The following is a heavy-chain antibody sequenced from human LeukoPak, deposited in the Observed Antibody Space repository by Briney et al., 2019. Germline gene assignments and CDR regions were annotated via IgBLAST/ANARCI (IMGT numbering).Heavy chain of an antibody. V-gene: IGHV3-23*01. CDR3: AETLVWGSYPPGFDY. D-gene: IGHD3-16*02. J-gene: IGHJ4*02. CDR2: ISGSGGST. Sequence: GGSLRLSCAASGFXFSSYAISWVRQAPGKGLEWVSAISGSGGSTYYADPVKGRFTISRDNSKNTLYLQMNSLRAEDTAVYYCAETLVWGSYPPGFDYWGQGTLVTVSS. CDR1: GFXFSSYA.